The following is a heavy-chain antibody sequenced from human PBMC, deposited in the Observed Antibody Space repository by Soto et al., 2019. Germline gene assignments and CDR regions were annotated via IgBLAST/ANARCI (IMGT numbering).Heavy chain of an antibody. CDR1: GFTFSSYG. Sequence: QVQLVESGGGVVQPGRSLRLSCAASGFTFSSYGMHWVRQAPGKGLEWVAVIWYDGSNKYYADSVKGRFTISRDNSRNPLYRKMSSLGAEDTPGYYCAGGGSTLGALDYWGQGTLVTVPP. V-gene: IGHV3-33*01. CDR2: IWYDGSNK. CDR3: AGGGSTLGALDY. D-gene: IGHD3-16*01. J-gene: IGHJ4*02.